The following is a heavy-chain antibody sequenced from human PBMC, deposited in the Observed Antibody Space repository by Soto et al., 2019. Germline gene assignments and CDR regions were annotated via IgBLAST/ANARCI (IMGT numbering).Heavy chain of an antibody. D-gene: IGHD3-9*01. CDR1: GYTFTSYG. J-gene: IGHJ4*02. Sequence: ASVKVSCKSSGYTFTSYGISWVRQAPGQGLEWMGWISAYNGNTNYAQKLQGRVTMTTDTSTSTAYMELRSLRSDDTAVYYCARDNDILTAYYTEDSWCQGTRVTVSS. CDR2: ISAYNGNT. V-gene: IGHV1-18*01. CDR3: ARDNDILTAYYTEDS.